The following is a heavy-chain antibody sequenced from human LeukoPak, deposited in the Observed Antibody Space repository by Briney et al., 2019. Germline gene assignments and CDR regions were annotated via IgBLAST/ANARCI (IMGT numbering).Heavy chain of an antibody. Sequence: SETLSLTCTVSGGSISSSSYYWGWIRQPPGKGLEWIGSIYYSGSTYYNPSLKSRVTISVDTSKNQFSLKLSSVTAADTAVYYCARGLKYYYDSSGYYYFDYWGQGTLVTVSS. CDR1: GGSISSSSYY. V-gene: IGHV4-39*01. CDR2: IYYSGST. J-gene: IGHJ4*02. CDR3: ARGLKYYYDSSGYYYFDY. D-gene: IGHD3-22*01.